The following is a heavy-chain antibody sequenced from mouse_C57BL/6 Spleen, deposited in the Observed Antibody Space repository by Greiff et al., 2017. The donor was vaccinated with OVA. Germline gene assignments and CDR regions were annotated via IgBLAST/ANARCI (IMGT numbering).Heavy chain of an antibody. CDR1: GYTFTSYG. CDR3: ARGVQATVAMDD. J-gene: IGHJ4*01. V-gene: IGHV1-81*01. Sequence: QVQLQQSGAELARPGASVKLSCKASGYTFTSYGISWVKQRTGQGLEWIGEIYPRSGNTYYNEKFKGKATLTADKSSRTADMELRSLTSEDSAVYFCARGVQATVAMDDWGKGTSVTVSS. D-gene: IGHD3-2*02. CDR2: IYPRSGNT.